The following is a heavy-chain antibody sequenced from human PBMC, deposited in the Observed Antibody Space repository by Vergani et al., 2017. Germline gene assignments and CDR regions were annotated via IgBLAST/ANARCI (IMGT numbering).Heavy chain of an antibody. J-gene: IGHJ6*03. CDR1: GGSFTSYH. CDR2: IDHTGRP. Sequence: QVQLQQWGGGLLKPSETLSLTCVVNGGSFTSYHWTWIRQYPGEGLEWVCDIDHTGRPDYNPSLKSRLTMSVDKSRNQFSLTLNSVTATDTAIYFCARVNTETNGHLYYYYYMDVWGQGTAVTVS. D-gene: IGHD4-11*01. V-gene: IGHV4-34*01. CDR3: ARVNTETNGHLYYYYYMDV.